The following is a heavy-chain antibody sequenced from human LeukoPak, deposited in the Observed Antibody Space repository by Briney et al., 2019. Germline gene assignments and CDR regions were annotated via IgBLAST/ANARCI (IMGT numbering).Heavy chain of an antibody. D-gene: IGHD6-19*01. V-gene: IGHV3-30-3*01. CDR2: ISYDGSNK. CDR3: ARARGLGSGWPFDY. J-gene: IGHJ4*02. CDR1: GFTFSSYA. Sequence: GGSLRLSCAASGFTFSSYAMHWVRQAPGKGLEWVAVISYDGSNKYYADSVKGRFTISRDNSKNTLYLQMNSLRAEDTAVYYCARARGLGSGWPFDYWGQGTLVTVSS.